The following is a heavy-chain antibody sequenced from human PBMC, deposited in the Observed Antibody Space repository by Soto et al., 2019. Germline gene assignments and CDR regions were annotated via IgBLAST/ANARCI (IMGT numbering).Heavy chain of an antibody. D-gene: IGHD3-10*01. V-gene: IGHV4-30-4*01. CDR1: GGSISSGDYY. J-gene: IGHJ4*02. Sequence: QVQLQESGPGLVKPSQTLSLTCAVSGGSISSGDYYWGWIRQSPGKGLEWIGNIYYSGSTYYNPSLKSRVTISVDTSKNQFSLKLSSVTAADTALYYCVRGYSYGASAWPPGEGGQGTLVTVSS. CDR3: VRGYSYGASAWPPGE. CDR2: IYYSGST.